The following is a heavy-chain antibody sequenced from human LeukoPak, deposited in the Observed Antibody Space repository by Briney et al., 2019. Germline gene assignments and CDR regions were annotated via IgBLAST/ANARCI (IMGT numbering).Heavy chain of an antibody. CDR3: ARSVGYYGSGSPSDY. Sequence: ASVKVSCKASGYTFISYGISWVRQAPGQGLEWMGWISAYNGNTNYAQKLQGRVTMTTDTSTSTAYMELRSLRSDDTAVYYCARSVGYYGSGSPSDYWGQGTLVTVSS. CDR1: GYTFISYG. D-gene: IGHD3-10*01. J-gene: IGHJ4*02. CDR2: ISAYNGNT. V-gene: IGHV1-18*01.